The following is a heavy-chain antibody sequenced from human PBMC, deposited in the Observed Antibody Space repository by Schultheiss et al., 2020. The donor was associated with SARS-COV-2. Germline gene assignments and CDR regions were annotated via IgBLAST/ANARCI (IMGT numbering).Heavy chain of an antibody. J-gene: IGHJ4*02. D-gene: IGHD6-13*01. Sequence: GGSLRLSCAASGFTFSSYAMSWVRQAPGKGLEWVAVISYDGSNKYYADSVKGRFTISRDNSKNTLYLQMNSLRAEDTAVYYCAREGAGTEGFDYWGQGTLVTVSS. CDR3: AREGAGTEGFDY. V-gene: IGHV3-30*04. CDR1: GFTFSSYA. CDR2: ISYDGSNK.